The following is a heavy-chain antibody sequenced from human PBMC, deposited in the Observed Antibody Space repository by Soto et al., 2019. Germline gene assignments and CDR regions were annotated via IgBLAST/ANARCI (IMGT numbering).Heavy chain of an antibody. J-gene: IGHJ4*02. D-gene: IGHD5-18*01. CDR3: ARGGYSYGPFDY. CDR1: GGTFSSYA. CDR2: IIPIFGTA. Sequence: SVKVSCKASGGTFSSYAISWVRQAPGQGLEWMGGIIPIFGTANYAQKFQGRVTITADESTSTAYMELSSLRSEDTAVYYCARGGYSYGPFDYWRQGTLVTVSS. V-gene: IGHV1-69*13.